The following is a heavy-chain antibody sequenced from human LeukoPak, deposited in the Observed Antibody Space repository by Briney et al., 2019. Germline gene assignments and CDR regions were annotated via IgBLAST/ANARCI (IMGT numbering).Heavy chain of an antibody. D-gene: IGHD4-17*01. J-gene: IGHJ4*02. CDR1: GFTFSSHW. Sequence: GGSLRLSCAASGFTFSSHWMHWVRQVPGKGLVWVSRINGDGSRISYADSVKGRFTISRDNAKNSLYLQMNSLRAEDTAVYYCARALNDYGDYVFDYWGQGTLVTVSS. CDR2: INGDGSRI. V-gene: IGHV3-74*01. CDR3: ARALNDYGDYVFDY.